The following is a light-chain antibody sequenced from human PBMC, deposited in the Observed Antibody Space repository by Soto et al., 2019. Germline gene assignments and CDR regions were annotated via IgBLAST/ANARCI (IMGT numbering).Light chain of an antibody. J-gene: IGLJ3*02. V-gene: IGLV2-14*03. CDR1: SSDVGGYNY. CDR3: SSYTSSNTWV. Sequence: QSALTQPASVSGSPGQSITISCTGTSSDVGGYNYVSWYQQHPGNAPKLMIYNVSNRPSGVSNRFSGSKSGNTASLTVSGLQAEDEADYYCSSYTSSNTWVFGGGTQLTVL. CDR2: NVS.